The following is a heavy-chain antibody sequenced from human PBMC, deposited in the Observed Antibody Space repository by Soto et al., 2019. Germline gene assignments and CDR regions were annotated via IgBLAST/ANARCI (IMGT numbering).Heavy chain of an antibody. D-gene: IGHD3-10*01. Sequence: GGSLRLSCAASGFTFSSYSMNWVRQAPGKGLEWVSYISSSSSTIYYADSVKGRFTISRDNAKNSLYLQMNSLRAEDTAVYYCARDISGFSMDVWGKGTTVTAPQ. CDR3: ARDISGFSMDV. CDR1: GFTFSSYS. V-gene: IGHV3-48*01. CDR2: ISSSSSTI. J-gene: IGHJ6*04.